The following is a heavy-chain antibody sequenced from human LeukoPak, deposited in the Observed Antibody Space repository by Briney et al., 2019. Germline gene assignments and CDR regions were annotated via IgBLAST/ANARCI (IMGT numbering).Heavy chain of an antibody. V-gene: IGHV1-18*01. CDR1: GYTFTSYG. CDR3: ARDSPPYYDFWSGYSADAFDI. D-gene: IGHD3-3*01. J-gene: IGHJ3*02. CDR2: ISAYNGNT. Sequence: ASVKVSCKDSGYTFTSYGISWVRQAPGQGLEWMGWISAYNGNTNYAQKLQGRVTMTTDTSTSTAYMELRSLRSDDTAVYYCARDSPPYYDFWSGYSADAFDIWGRGTMVTVSS.